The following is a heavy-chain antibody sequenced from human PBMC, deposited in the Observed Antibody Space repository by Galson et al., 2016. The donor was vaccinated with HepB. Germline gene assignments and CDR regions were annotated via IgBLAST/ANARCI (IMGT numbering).Heavy chain of an antibody. V-gene: IGHV5-51*01. D-gene: IGHD3-3*01. Sequence: QSGAEVKKPGESLKISCRGSGYTFDSYWIGWVRQMPGKGLERMAIIYPGDFDIRYSPSFQGQVTISVDKSISTAYLQWSSLTASDTAMYYCARSLPGSYEFWGAIYNYYAMDVWGQGTTVIVS. J-gene: IGHJ6*02. CDR3: ARSLPGSYEFWGAIYNYYAMDV. CDR2: IYPGDFDI. CDR1: GYTFDSYW.